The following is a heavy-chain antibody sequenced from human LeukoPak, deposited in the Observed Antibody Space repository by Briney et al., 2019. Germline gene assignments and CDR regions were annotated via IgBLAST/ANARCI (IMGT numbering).Heavy chain of an antibody. Sequence: GGSLRLSCTTSGFTFGTSTMTWVRQAPGKGLEWVSTINSNGGITYYASSVKGHFTISRDNSRNTLYLRMSSLRAEDTAVYYCEPPLQFLESWGQGTMVIVSS. V-gene: IGHV3-23*01. CDR3: EPPLQFLES. CDR2: INSNGGIT. CDR1: GFTFGTST. D-gene: IGHD3-3*01. J-gene: IGHJ5*02.